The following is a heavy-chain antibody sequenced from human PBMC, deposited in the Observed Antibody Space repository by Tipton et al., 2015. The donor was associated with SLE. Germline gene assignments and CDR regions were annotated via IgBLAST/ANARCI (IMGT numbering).Heavy chain of an antibody. V-gene: IGHV4-61*02. Sequence: TLSLTCTVSGDSISSGSYFWNWIRQPAGKGLEWIGRVYSSGSTNYNASLKSRVSISVDTSKSQFSLKMRSVTAADTAVYYCARQGGEWLFYYYGMDVWGQGTTVTVSS. D-gene: IGHD3-3*01. CDR1: GDSISSGSYF. CDR3: ARQGGEWLFYYYGMDV. CDR2: VYSSGST. J-gene: IGHJ6*02.